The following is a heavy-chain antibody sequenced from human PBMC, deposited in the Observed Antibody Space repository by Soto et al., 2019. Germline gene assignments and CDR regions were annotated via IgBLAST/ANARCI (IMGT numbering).Heavy chain of an antibody. D-gene: IGHD3-22*01. Sequence: PSETLSLTCAVYGGSLSGYYWSWIRQPPGKGLEWIGEINHSGSTNYNPSLKSRVTISVDTSKNQFPLKLSSVTAADTAVYYCARRPRVTMIARGIWFDPWGQGTLVTVSS. CDR1: GGSLSGYY. CDR3: ARRPRVTMIARGIWFDP. J-gene: IGHJ5*02. V-gene: IGHV4-34*01. CDR2: INHSGST.